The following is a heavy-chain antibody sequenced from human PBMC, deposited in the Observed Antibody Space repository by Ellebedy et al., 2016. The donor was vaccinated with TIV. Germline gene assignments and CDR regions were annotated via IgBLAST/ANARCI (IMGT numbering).Heavy chain of an antibody. V-gene: IGHV3-74*01. Sequence: PGGSLRLSCAASGFTFSDYWMSWVRQAPGKGLVWVSQINSDGSSTGYADSVKGRFTISRDNAKNTVFLQMTSLRVEDTAVYHCARDRAHGMDVWGQGTTVTVSS. CDR3: ARDRAHGMDV. CDR1: GFTFSDYW. J-gene: IGHJ6*02. CDR2: INSDGSST.